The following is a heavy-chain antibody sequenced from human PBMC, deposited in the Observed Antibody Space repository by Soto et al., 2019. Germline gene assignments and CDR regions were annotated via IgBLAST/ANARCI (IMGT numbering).Heavy chain of an antibody. J-gene: IGHJ6*02. V-gene: IGHV4-34*01. CDR3: ARGSNSYGWSGLYYYYYGMDV. CDR1: GGSFSGYY. CDR2: INHSGST. Sequence: SETLSLTCAVYGGSFSGYYWSWVRQPPGKGLEWIGEINHSGSTNYNPSLKSRVTISVDTSKNQFSLKLRSVTAADTAVYYCARGSNSYGWSGLYYYYYGMDVWGQGTTVT. D-gene: IGHD5-18*01.